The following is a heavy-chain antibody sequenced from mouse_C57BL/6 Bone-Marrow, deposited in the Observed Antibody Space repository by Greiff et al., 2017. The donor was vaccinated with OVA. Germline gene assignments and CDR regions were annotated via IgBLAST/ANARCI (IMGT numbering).Heavy chain of an antibody. Sequence: EVQLKESGAELVRPGASVKLSCTASGFNIKDDYMHWVKQRPEQGLEWIGWIDPENGDTEYASKFQGKATITADTSSNTAYLQLSSLTSEDTAVYYCTLYYGYDYFDYWGQGTTLTVSS. CDR1: GFNIKDDY. CDR2: IDPENGDT. CDR3: TLYYGYDYFDY. J-gene: IGHJ2*01. V-gene: IGHV14-4*01. D-gene: IGHD2-2*01.